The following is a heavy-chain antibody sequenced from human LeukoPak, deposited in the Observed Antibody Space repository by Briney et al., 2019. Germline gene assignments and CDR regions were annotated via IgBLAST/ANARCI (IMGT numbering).Heavy chain of an antibody. Sequence: ASVKVSCKAPGYTFTSYGISWVRQAPGQGLEWMGWISAYNGNTNYAQKLQGRVTMTTDTSTSTAYMELRSLRSDDTAVYYCARGGALEWVLQYVDWLWNFDTWGQGTLVTVSS. CDR2: ISAYNGNT. CDR3: ARGGALEWVLQYVDWLWNFDT. V-gene: IGHV1-18*01. D-gene: IGHD3-9*01. J-gene: IGHJ4*02. CDR1: GYTFTSYG.